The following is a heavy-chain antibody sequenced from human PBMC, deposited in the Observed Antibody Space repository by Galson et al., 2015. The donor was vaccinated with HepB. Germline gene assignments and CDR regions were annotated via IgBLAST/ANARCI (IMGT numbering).Heavy chain of an antibody. Sequence: SVKVSCKASGGTFSSYAISWVRQAPGQGLEWMGGIIPIFGTANYAQKFQGRVTITADESTSTAYMELSSLRSEDTAVYYCARGHALRVPAAISHYYYGMDVWGQGTTVTVSS. CDR1: GGTFSSYA. J-gene: IGHJ6*02. CDR3: ARGHALRVPAAISHYYYGMDV. CDR2: IIPIFGTA. V-gene: IGHV1-69*13. D-gene: IGHD2-2*01.